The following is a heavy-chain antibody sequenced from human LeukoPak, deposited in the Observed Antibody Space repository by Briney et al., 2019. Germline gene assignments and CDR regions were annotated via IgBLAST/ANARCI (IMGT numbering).Heavy chain of an antibody. J-gene: IGHJ4*02. V-gene: IGHV3-23*01. CDR3: AKSGDSGGWWHRGYFDS. D-gene: IGHD6-19*01. CDR1: GFTFRNYG. CDR2: ISARGGST. Sequence: GGSLRLSCAASGFTFRNYGISWVRQHPGKGPEWVSGISARGGSTYYADSAKRRYTISRDNSKNTVYLQMNSLTVDDTAIYYCAKSGDSGGWWHRGYFDSWGQGTPVTVSS.